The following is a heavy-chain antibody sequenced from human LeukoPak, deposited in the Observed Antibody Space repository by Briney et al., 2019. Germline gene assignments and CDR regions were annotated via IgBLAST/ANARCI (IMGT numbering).Heavy chain of an antibody. J-gene: IGHJ5*02. Sequence: ASVKVSCKASGYTFTSYYMHWVRQAPGQGLEWMGIINPSGGSTSYAQKFQGRVTMTRDTSTSTVYMELSSLRSEDTAVYYCARGAVAITMVREVMFFNWFDPWGQGTLVTVSS. CDR3: ARGAVAITMVREVMFFNWFDP. CDR2: INPSGGST. CDR1: GYTFTSYY. V-gene: IGHV1-46*01. D-gene: IGHD3-10*01.